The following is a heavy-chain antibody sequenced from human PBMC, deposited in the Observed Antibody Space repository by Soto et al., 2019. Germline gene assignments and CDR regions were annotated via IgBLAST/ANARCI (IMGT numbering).Heavy chain of an antibody. Sequence: GESLKISCNGSGYIFTSYWIGWGRQMPGKGLEWMGIIYPGDSDTRYSPSFQGQVTISADKSISTAYLQWSSLKASDTAMYYCARRSPQPGGYYYYGMDVWGQGTTVTVPS. V-gene: IGHV5-51*01. J-gene: IGHJ6*02. CDR3: ARRSPQPGGYYYYGMDV. CDR1: GYIFTSYW. D-gene: IGHD5-18*01. CDR2: IYPGDSDT.